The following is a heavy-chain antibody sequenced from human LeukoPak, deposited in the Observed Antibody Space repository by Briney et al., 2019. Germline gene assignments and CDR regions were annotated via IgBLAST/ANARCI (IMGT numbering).Heavy chain of an antibody. J-gene: IGHJ6*03. V-gene: IGHV4-34*01. D-gene: IGHD6-13*01. CDR1: GGSFSGYY. Sequence: PSETLSLTCAVYGGSFSGYYWSWIRQPPGKGLEWIGEINHSGSTNYNPSLKSRVTISVDTSKNQFSLKLSSVTAADTAVYYCARIVKQQLVTVDYYYYYMDVWGKGTTVTVSS. CDR2: INHSGST. CDR3: ARIVKQQLVTVDYYYYYMDV.